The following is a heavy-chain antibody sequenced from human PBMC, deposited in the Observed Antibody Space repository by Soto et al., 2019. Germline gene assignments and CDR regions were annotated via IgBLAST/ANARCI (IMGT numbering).Heavy chain of an antibody. CDR3: ARDGSHYDVDY. J-gene: IGHJ4*02. Sequence: LVESGGGVAQPGRSLRLSCATSGFSFSPSGMHWVRQAPGKGLEWVAIIWNDGSTTYYADSVKGRFTISRDNSKNTLYLQMNYLRDEETAVYYCARDGSHYDVDYWGQGTLVTVSS. D-gene: IGHD4-4*01. CDR1: GFSFSPSG. CDR2: IWNDGSTT. V-gene: IGHV3-33*01.